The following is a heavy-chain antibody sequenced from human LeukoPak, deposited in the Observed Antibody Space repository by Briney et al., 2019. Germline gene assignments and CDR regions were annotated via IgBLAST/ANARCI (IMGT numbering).Heavy chain of an antibody. CDR3: ARTASRGSQSAESFHH. CDR1: GFSFSNYG. Sequence: GGSLRLSCAASGFSFSNYGMHWVRQAPGKGLEWVAVIWYDGTNKYYADSVKGRFTISRDNSKNTLYLQMNSLRAEDTAVYYCARTASRGSQSAESFHHWGQGTLVTVYS. J-gene: IGHJ1*01. V-gene: IGHV3-33*01. CDR2: IWYDGTNK. D-gene: IGHD3-10*01.